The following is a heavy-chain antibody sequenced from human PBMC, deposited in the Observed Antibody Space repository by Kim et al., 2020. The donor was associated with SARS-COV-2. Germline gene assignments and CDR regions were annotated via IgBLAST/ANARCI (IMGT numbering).Heavy chain of an antibody. CDR1: GGSISSSDYY. V-gene: IGHV4-39*02. CDR3: ARDIAVVQAAIGSYDDIDV. CDR2: IYYSGST. D-gene: IGHD2-2*02. Sequence: SETLSLTCTVSGGSISSSDYYWGWIRQPPGKGLEWIGSIYYSGSTYYNPSLKSRVTISVDTSKNQFSLKLSSVTAADTAVYYCARDIAVVQAAIGSYDDIDVWGQGTTVTVSS. J-gene: IGHJ6*02.